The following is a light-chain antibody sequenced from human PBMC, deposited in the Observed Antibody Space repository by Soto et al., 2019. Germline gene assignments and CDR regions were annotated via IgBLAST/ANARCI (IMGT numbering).Light chain of an antibody. V-gene: IGLV2-14*01. Sequence: QSALTQPASVSGSPGQSITISCTGTSSDIGDYKYVSWYQQHPGNPPKLIIYEVSDRPSGVSNRFSGSKSGNTASLTISGLQAEDEADYYCSSYTSSITWVFGGGTKVTVL. CDR1: SSDIGDYKY. J-gene: IGLJ3*02. CDR3: SSYTSSITWV. CDR2: EVS.